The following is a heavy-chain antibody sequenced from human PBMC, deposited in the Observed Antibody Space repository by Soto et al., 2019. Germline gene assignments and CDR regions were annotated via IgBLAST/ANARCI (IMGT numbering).Heavy chain of an antibody. CDR3: ARDRYYYGSGSLY. CDR2: ISSSGNII. V-gene: IGHV3-11*01. D-gene: IGHD3-10*01. J-gene: IGHJ4*02. CDR1: GVTLSDYY. Sequence: QVQLVQSGGGLVKAGGSLRLSCAASGVTLSDYYMSWIRQAPGKGLEWVSHISSSGNIIYYADSVKGRFTISRDNAKKSLYLQMNSLRAEDTAMYYCARDRYYYGSGSLYWGQGTLVTVSS.